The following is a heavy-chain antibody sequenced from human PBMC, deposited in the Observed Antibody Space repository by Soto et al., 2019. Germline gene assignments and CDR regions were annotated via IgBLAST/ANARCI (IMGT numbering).Heavy chain of an antibody. J-gene: IGHJ4*02. CDR2: IYYSGST. Sequence: PSETLSLTCTVSGGSISSGGYYWSWIRQHPGKGLEWIGYIYYSGSTYYNPSLKSRVTISVDTSKNQFSLKLSSVTAADTAVYYCARVQKVYYYDSSGYYPFDYWGQGTLVTLSS. D-gene: IGHD3-22*01. CDR3: ARVQKVYYYDSSGYYPFDY. V-gene: IGHV4-31*03. CDR1: GGSISSGGYY.